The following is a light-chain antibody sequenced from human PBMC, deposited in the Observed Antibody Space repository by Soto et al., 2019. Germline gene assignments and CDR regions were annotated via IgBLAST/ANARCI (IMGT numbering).Light chain of an antibody. J-gene: IGKJ4*01. V-gene: IGKV3-20*01. CDR1: QSVSSSY. CDR2: NTS. Sequence: EIVLTQSPGTLSLSPGERATLSCRASQSVSSSYLAWYQQKPGQAPRLLIYNTSSMATGIPDRFSGSGSGTDFTLTISRLELEDFAVYYCQQYGSSLLTFGGGTKVEIK. CDR3: QQYGSSLLT.